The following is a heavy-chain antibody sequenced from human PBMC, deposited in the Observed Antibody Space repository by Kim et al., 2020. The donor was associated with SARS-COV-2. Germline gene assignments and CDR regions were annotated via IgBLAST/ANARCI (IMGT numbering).Heavy chain of an antibody. J-gene: IGHJ4*02. CDR2: INTNTGNP. CDR1: GYTFTSYA. D-gene: IGHD3-10*01. Sequence: ASVKVSCQASGYTFTSYALNWVRQAPGQGLEWMGWINTNTGNPTYAQGFTGRFVFSLDTSVSTTYLQISSLKAEDTAVYYCARVDYGFGEFMAPDYWGQGTLVTVSS. V-gene: IGHV7-4-1*02. CDR3: ARVDYGFGEFMAPDY.